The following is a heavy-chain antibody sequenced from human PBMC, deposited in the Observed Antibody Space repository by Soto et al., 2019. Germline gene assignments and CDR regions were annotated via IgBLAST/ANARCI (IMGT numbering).Heavy chain of an antibody. Sequence: PGESLKVSCKGSGYIFSSYWICWVRQVPGKGLEWMGNIYPGDSDTRYSPSFQGHVTISIDKSINTAYLQWTSLRASDTAMYYCARPYGGNSPFFDYWGQGSLVTVSS. CDR3: ARPYGGNSPFFDY. V-gene: IGHV5-51*01. D-gene: IGHD4-17*01. CDR1: GYIFSSYW. CDR2: IYPGDSDT. J-gene: IGHJ4*01.